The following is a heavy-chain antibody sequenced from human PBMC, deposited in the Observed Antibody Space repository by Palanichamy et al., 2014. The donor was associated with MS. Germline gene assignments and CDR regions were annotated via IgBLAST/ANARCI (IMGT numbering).Heavy chain of an antibody. V-gene: IGHV1-18*04. CDR1: GYTFGSYG. D-gene: IGHD3-10*01. CDR2: ISTYNGNT. J-gene: IGHJ6*02. CDR3: ARDIGPVPGDYYYGLDV. Sequence: QVQLVQSGAEVKEPGASVRVSCKASGYTFGSYGISWARQAPGQGLEWMGWISTYNGNTKYAQKFQDRVTMTTDTSTTTAHMDLRGLRSDDSAVYFCARDIGPVPGDYYYGLDVWGQGTTVTVSS.